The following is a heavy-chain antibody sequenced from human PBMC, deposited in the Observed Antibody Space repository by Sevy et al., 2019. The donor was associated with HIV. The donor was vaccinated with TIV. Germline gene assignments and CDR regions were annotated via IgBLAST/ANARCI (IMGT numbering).Heavy chain of an antibody. D-gene: IGHD6-13*01. CDR1: GFTFSDHY. CDR2: IRNKADSYTT. J-gene: IGHJ4*02. CDR3: ATHAGIAAAGRVFDY. Sequence: GGSLRLSCAASGFTFSDHYMEWVRQAPGKGLEWVGRIRNKADSYTTEYAAAVKGRFTISRDDSKNSLYLLMNSLRTEDTAVYYCATHAGIAAAGRVFDYWGQGTLVTVSS. V-gene: IGHV3-72*01.